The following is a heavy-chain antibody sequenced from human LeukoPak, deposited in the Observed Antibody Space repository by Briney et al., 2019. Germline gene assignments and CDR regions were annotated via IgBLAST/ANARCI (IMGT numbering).Heavy chain of an antibody. CDR1: GFTFDDYA. CDR3: SRGLGWIHS. J-gene: IGHJ5*02. D-gene: IGHD5-18*01. CDR2: ISWNSGSI. V-gene: IGHV3-9*01. Sequence: GGSLRLSCAASGFTFDDYAMHWVRQAPGKGLEWVSGISWNSGSIGYADSVKGRFTISRDNAKNSLYLQMNSLRAGDTAVYYCSRGLGWIHSWGQGTLVTVSS.